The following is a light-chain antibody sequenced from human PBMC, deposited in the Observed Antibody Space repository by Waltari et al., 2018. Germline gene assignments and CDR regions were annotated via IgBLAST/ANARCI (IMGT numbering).Light chain of an antibody. CDR2: EVS. V-gene: IGLV2-8*01. CDR1: SSDVGGYTY. Sequence: QSALTQPPSASGSPGQSVTISCTGTSSDVGGYTYVSWYQQHPGKAPNLMIYEVSKRPSGVPDRFSGSKSGNTASLTVSGLQAEDEADYYCSSYAGSILFGGGTKLTVL. CDR3: SSYAGSIL. J-gene: IGLJ2*01.